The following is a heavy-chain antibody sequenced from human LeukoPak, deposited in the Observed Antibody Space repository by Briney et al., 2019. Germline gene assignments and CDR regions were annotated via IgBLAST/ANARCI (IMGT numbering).Heavy chain of an antibody. Sequence: PGGSLRLSCAASGFTLSSNYLSWVRQAPGKGLEWVSTIYSGGSTYYADSVTGRFTISRDNSKNMLYLQMRSLRAEDTAVYYCARDGAVLTGYYDYWGQGTLVTVSS. CDR2: IYSGGST. V-gene: IGHV3-66*01. CDR1: GFTLSSNY. CDR3: ARDGAVLTGYYDY. D-gene: IGHD3-9*01. J-gene: IGHJ4*02.